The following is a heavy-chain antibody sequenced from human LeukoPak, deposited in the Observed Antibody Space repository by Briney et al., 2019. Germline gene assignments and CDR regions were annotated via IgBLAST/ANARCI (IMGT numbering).Heavy chain of an antibody. V-gene: IGHV3-7*01. Sequence: GGSLRLSCEASGFSFSNYWMSWVRQAPGKGLEWVANIKQDGSEIYYVDSVRGRFTISRDNAKNSLYLQMNSLRAEDTAVYYCARETPYSSSWTVFDYWGQGTLVTVSS. CDR2: IKQDGSEI. J-gene: IGHJ4*02. D-gene: IGHD6-13*01. CDR1: GFSFSNYW. CDR3: ARETPYSSSWTVFDY.